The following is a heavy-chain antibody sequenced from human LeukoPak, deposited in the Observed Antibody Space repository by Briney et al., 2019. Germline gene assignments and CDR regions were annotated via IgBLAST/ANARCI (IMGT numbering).Heavy chain of an antibody. Sequence: GGSLRLSCAASGFTFSSYAMHWVRQAPGKGLEWVAVISYDGSNKYYADSVKGRFTISRDNSKNTLYLQMNSLRAEDTAVYYCARDRGTHFDYWGQGTLVTVSS. CDR1: GFTFSSYA. V-gene: IGHV3-30-3*01. CDR3: ARDRGTHFDY. J-gene: IGHJ4*02. CDR2: ISYDGSNK. D-gene: IGHD3-10*01.